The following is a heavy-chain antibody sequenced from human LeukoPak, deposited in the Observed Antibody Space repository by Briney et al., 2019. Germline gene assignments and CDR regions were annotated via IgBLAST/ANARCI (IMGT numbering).Heavy chain of an antibody. Sequence: SETLSLTCAVYGGSFSGYYWSWIRQPPGKGLEWIGEINHSGSTNYNPSLKSRVTISVDTSKNQFSLKLSSVTAADTAVYYCARDWHGSGKLAYDAFDIWGQGTMVTVSS. D-gene: IGHD3-10*01. J-gene: IGHJ3*02. CDR1: GGSFSGYY. V-gene: IGHV4-34*01. CDR3: ARDWHGSGKLAYDAFDI. CDR2: INHSGST.